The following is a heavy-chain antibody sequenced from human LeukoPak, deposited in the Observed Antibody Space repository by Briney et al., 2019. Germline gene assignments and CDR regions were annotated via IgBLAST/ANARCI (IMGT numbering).Heavy chain of an antibody. CDR2: INPNSGGT. V-gene: IGHV1-2*02. D-gene: IGHD3-10*01. J-gene: IGHJ4*02. Sequence: ASVKVSCKASGYTFTGYYMHWVRQAPGQGLEWMGWINPNSGGTNYAQKFQGRVTMTRDTSISTAYMELSRLRSDDTAVYYCARGSRRLLWFGGRVVYFDYWGQGTLVTVSS. CDR1: GYTFTGYY. CDR3: ARGSRRLLWFGGRVVYFDY.